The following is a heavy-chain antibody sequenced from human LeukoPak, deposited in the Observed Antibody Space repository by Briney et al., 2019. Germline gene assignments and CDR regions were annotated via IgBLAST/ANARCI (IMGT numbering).Heavy chain of an antibody. CDR2: IGAAGEI. D-gene: IGHD6-13*01. J-gene: IGHJ2*01. Sequence: VGSLRLSCAASGFTFSSYDIHWVRQATGKDLEWVSGIGAAGEIYSTGSVKGRFTISRENAKTSLYLQMNSLRAGDTAVYYCARAAYSSTWYSRYFDLWGRGTLVTVSS. V-gene: IGHV3-13*01. CDR3: ARAAYSSTWYSRYFDL. CDR1: GFTFSSYD.